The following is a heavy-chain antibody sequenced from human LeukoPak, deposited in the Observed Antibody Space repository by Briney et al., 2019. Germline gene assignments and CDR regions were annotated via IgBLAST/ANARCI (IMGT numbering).Heavy chain of an antibody. CDR1: GYSFTSCW. V-gene: IGHV5-51*01. D-gene: IGHD5-18*01. CDR3: ARPKGVDTAMVTGSYYFDY. J-gene: IGHJ4*02. CDR2: IYPGDSDT. Sequence: GESLKIYCKGSGYSFTSCWIGWVRQMPGKGLEWMGIIYPGDSDTRYSPSFQGQVTISADKSISTAYLQWSSLKASDTAMYYCARPKGVDTAMVTGSYYFDYWGQGTLVTVSS.